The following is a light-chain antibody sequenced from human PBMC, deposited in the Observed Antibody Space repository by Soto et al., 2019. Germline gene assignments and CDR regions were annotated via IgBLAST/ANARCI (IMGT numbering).Light chain of an antibody. V-gene: IGKV3-20*01. Sequence: EIVLTQSPGTLSLSPGERATLSCRASQSVRSSYLAWYQQRLGQAPRLLIYGVSNRATGIPDRFSGSGSGTDFTLTISRVESEDFAVYYCQRYGTSPRTFGQGTKVEIK. J-gene: IGKJ1*01. CDR1: QSVRSSY. CDR2: GVS. CDR3: QRYGTSPRT.